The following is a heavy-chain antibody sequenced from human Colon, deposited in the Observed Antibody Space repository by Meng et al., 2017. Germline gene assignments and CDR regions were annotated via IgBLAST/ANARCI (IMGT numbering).Heavy chain of an antibody. V-gene: IGHV4-34*01. CDR3: AFVEAGTHQGAFNI. CDR2: ISHSGHI. D-gene: IGHD1-7*01. CDR1: GGSFSGYY. J-gene: IGHJ3*02. Sequence: QVQLQQWGAGLLKPSGTLSLTGAVNGGSFSGYYWTWIRQPPGKGLEWIGEISHSGHIKDNPSLTSRVTMSVDTSKNSFSLTLSSVTAADTAIYYCAFVEAGTHQGAFNIWGQGTMVTVSS.